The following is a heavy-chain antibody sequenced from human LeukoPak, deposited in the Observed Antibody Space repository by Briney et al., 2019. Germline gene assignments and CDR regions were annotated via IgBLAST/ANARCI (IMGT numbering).Heavy chain of an antibody. CDR2: IYTSGST. V-gene: IGHV4-4*07. D-gene: IGHD5-12*01. Sequence: SETLSLTCTVSGGSISSYYWSWIRQPAGKGLEWIGRIYTSGSTNYNPSLKSRVTMSVDTSKNQFSLKLSSVTAADTAVYYCARDWLSGYDYTWFDPWGQGTLVTVSS. J-gene: IGHJ5*02. CDR1: GGSISSYY. CDR3: ARDWLSGYDYTWFDP.